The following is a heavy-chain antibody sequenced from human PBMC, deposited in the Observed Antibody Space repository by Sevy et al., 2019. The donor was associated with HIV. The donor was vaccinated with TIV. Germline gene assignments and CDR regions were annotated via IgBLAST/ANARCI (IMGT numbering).Heavy chain of an antibody. D-gene: IGHD3-10*01. CDR3: ARDRGSGSYYNPHGPAPRRYYFDY. Sequence: ASVKVSYKASGYTFTSYYMHWVRQAPGQGLEWMGIINPSGGSTSYAQKFQGRVTMTRDTSTSTVYMELSSLRSEDTVVYYCARDRGSGSYYNPHGPAPRRYYFDYWGQGTLVTVSS. CDR1: GYTFTSYY. J-gene: IGHJ4*02. V-gene: IGHV1-46*01. CDR2: INPSGGST.